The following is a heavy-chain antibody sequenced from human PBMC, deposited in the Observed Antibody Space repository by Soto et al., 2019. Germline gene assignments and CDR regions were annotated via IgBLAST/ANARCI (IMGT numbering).Heavy chain of an antibody. D-gene: IGHD5-18*01. Sequence: PSETLSLTCAVYGGSFSGYYWSWIRQPPGKGLEWIGEINHSGSTNYNPSLKSRVTISVDTSKNQFSLKLSSVTAADTAVYYCARGARLRGYSYGIDYWGQGTLVTVS. V-gene: IGHV4-34*01. J-gene: IGHJ4*02. CDR3: ARGARLRGYSYGIDY. CDR2: INHSGST. CDR1: GGSFSGYY.